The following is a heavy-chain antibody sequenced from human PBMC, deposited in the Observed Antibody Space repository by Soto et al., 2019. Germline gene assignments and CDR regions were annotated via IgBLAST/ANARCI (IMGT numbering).Heavy chain of an antibody. CDR3: ARDLLAGDF. CDR1: GYTFTNYY. D-gene: IGHD3-10*01. J-gene: IGHJ4*02. V-gene: IGHV1-46*01. Sequence: QVQLVQSGAEVKKPGASVKVSCRASGYTFTNYYIHWVRQAPGQGLEWMAIINPMSGSTNYAQSFQGRVTLTMDTSTTTVYMDLSILRFEDTAVYFCARDLLAGDFWGQGTLVTVSS. CDR2: INPMSGST.